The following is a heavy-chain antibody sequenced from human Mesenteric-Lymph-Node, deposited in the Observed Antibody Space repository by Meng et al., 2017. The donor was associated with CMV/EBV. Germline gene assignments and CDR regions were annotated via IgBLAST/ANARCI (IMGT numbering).Heavy chain of an antibody. CDR3: AREPYSSGWLKYFQH. V-gene: IGHV4-39*07. J-gene: IGHJ1*01. Sequence: GSLRLSCTVSGGSISSSSYYWGWIRQPPGKGLEWIGSIYYSGSTYYNPSLKSRVTISVDTSKNQFSLKLSSVTAADTAVYYCAREPYSSGWLKYFQHWGQGTLVTVSS. CDR2: IYYSGST. CDR1: GGSISSSSYY. D-gene: IGHD6-19*01.